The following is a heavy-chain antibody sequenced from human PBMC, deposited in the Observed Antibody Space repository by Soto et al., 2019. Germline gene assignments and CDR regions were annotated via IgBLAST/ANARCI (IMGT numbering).Heavy chain of an antibody. Sequence: GWSLRLSCEVSGFTFSMYSMSWVRQSPGKGLEWVAKIPQDGVDGHYADSVKGRFIISRDNGKNSLHLQLNNLRAEDTAVYYCARDHLILPAHDFFYGSDVWGRGATVTVS. J-gene: IGHJ6*02. D-gene: IGHD2-21*02. V-gene: IGHV3-7*03. CDR2: IPQDGVDG. CDR3: ARDHLILPAHDFFYGSDV. CDR1: GFTFSMYS.